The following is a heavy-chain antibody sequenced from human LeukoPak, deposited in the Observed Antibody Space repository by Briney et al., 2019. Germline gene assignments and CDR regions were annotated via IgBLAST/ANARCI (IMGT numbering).Heavy chain of an antibody. CDR3: VKDFGGSGKNYLDA. CDR1: GFTFGEYA. J-gene: IGHJ6*03. CDR2: IKWNSDDI. D-gene: IGHD6-25*01. V-gene: IGHV3-9*01. Sequence: GGSLRLSCVGSGFTFGEYAMHWVRQPPGKGLEWVAGIKWNSDDIGYAGSGKGRFTSSRDNAKKYVYLQMDNLRPDDTALYLCVKDFGGSGKNYLDAWGKGNTVIVSS.